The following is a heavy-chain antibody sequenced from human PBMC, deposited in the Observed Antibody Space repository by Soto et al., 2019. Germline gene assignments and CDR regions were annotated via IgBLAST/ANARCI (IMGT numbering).Heavy chain of an antibody. Sequence: QVQLVQSGAEEKKPGASVKVSCKASGYTFTGYAMHWVRQAPGQRLEWMGWINAGNGNTKYSQKFQGRVTITRDTAAGAAYMELSSLSSEDTAVYYCARAVAVPADFDYWGQGPLVTVSS. CDR3: ARAVAVPADFDY. CDR2: INAGNGNT. V-gene: IGHV1-3*05. D-gene: IGHD6-19*01. J-gene: IGHJ4*02. CDR1: GYTFTGYA.